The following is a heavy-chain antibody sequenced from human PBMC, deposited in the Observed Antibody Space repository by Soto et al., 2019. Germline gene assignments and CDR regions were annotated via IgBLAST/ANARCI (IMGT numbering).Heavy chain of an antibody. Sequence: SETLSLTCAVYGGSFSVYYWSWIRQPPGKGLEWIGEINHSGSTNYNPSLKSRVTISVDTSKNQFSLKLSSVTAADTAVYYCARVGLSRTLKYYYYYYMDVWGKGTTVTVSS. CDR1: GGSFSVYY. V-gene: IGHV4-34*01. CDR2: INHSGST. CDR3: ARVGLSRTLKYYYYYYMDV. J-gene: IGHJ6*03. D-gene: IGHD6-13*01.